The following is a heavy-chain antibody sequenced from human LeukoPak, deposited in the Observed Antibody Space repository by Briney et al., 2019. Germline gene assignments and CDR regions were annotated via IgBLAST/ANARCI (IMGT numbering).Heavy chain of an antibody. CDR2: IYHSGST. V-gene: IGHV4-38-2*01. CDR3: ARHASGGDY. CDR1: GYSISSGYY. D-gene: IGHD6-19*01. J-gene: IGHJ4*02. Sequence: PSETLSLTCAVSGYSISSGYYCGWIRQPPGKGLEWIGSIYHSGSTYYNPSLKSRVTISVDTSKNQFSLKLSSVTAADTAVYYCARHASGGDYWGQGTLVTVSS.